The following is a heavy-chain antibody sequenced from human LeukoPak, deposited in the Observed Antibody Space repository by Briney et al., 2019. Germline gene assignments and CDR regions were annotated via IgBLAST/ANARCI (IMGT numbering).Heavy chain of an antibody. CDR3: ARNLRNWDGQNAYDI. J-gene: IGHJ3*02. CDR2: TNSGGSYT. D-gene: IGHD1-1*01. V-gene: IGHV3-11*03. CDR1: GFTFSDDH. Sequence: PGGSLRLSCAASGFTFSDDHISWIRQTPGKGLEWVSYTNSGGSYTNYADSVKGLFTISRDNAKNSLYLQMNSLRADDTAVYFCARNLRNWDGQNAYDIWGQGTMVTVSS.